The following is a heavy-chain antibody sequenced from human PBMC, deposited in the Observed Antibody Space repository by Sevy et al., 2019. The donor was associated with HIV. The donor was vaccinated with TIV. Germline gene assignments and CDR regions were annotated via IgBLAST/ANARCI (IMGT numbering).Heavy chain of an antibody. CDR2: ISSTSAYI. D-gene: IGHD1-1*01. J-gene: IGHJ4*02. CDR3: ARAVLEISTWRSDY. V-gene: IGHV3-21*01. CDR1: GFTFSSYR. Sequence: GALRLSCAASGFTFSSYRMTWVRQAPGKGLEWVSCISSTSAYINYADSVKGRFTISRDNAKNLLYLQMDSLRAEDTAVYYCARAVLEISTWRSDYWGQGTLVTVSS.